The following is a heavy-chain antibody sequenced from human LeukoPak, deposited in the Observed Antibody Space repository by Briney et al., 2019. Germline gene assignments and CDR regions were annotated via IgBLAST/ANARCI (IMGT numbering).Heavy chain of an antibody. D-gene: IGHD2-2*01. CDR2: ISSNGAST. V-gene: IGHV3-64*01. J-gene: IGHJ6*03. CDR1: GFTFGAYS. Sequence: PGKSLRLSCAASGFTFGAYSLHWVRQAPGRGLEYVSIISSNGASTAYANSVQGRFTVSRDNSKNTVYLHMGALRAEDMGVYYCAREAGGYYNYNYLDVWGKGTTVTVSS. CDR3: AREAGGYYNYNYLDV.